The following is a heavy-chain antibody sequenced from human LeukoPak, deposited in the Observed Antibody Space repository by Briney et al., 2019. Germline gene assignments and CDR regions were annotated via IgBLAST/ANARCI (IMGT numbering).Heavy chain of an antibody. V-gene: IGHV4-34*01. CDR1: GGSVSGYY. CDR3: ARVPLRFLEPFDY. Sequence: SETLSLTCAVYGGSVSGYYWSWIRQPPEKGLEWIGEISHRGRTHYTPSLQSRVTMSVDTSKNQFALNLNSVTAADTAVYYCARVPLRFLEPFDYWGQGILVTVSS. D-gene: IGHD3-3*01. J-gene: IGHJ4*02. CDR2: ISHRGRT.